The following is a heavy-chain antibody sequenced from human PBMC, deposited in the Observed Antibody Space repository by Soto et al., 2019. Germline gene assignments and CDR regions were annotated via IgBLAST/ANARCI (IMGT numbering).Heavy chain of an antibody. CDR2: MYSGGAT. CDR1: GFTVSSNH. V-gene: IGHV3-66*01. Sequence: EAQLVESGGGLVQPGGSLRVSCAVSGFTVSSNHMNWVRQAAGKGLGWVSVMYSGGATYDADSVKGRFTISRDNAKNTLYVRKSTLRAEETAVYSSNVSGAFWGQGALVTFSS. D-gene: IGHD4-4*01. J-gene: IGHJ4*02. CDR3: NVSGAF.